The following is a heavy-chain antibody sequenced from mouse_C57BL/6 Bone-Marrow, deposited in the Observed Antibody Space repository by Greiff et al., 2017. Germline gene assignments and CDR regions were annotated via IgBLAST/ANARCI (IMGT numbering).Heavy chain of an antibody. J-gene: IGHJ2*01. CDR3: ARRDSSGYVGY. CDR1: GYTFTSYG. D-gene: IGHD3-2*02. V-gene: IGHV1-81*01. Sequence: VMLVESGAELARPGASVKLSCKASGYTFTSYGISWVKQRTGQGLEWIGEIYPRSGNTYYNEKFKGKATLTADKSSSTAYMELRSLTSEDSAVYFCARRDSSGYVGYWGQGTTLTVSS. CDR2: IYPRSGNT.